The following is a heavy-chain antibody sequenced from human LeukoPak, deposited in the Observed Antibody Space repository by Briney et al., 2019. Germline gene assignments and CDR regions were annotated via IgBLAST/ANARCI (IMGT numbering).Heavy chain of an antibody. D-gene: IGHD3-22*01. V-gene: IGHV3-64D*06. J-gene: IGHJ4*02. CDR1: RFTFSNYA. CDR2: ISSDGGST. CDR3: VKGTLGVSDYYNY. Sequence: PGRSLRLSCAASRFTFSNYAMHWVRQAPAKGLEYVSVISSDGGSTYYADSVKGRFTISRDNSKNTLYLQMSSLRAEDTAVYYCVKGTLGVSDYYNYWGQGTLVTVSS.